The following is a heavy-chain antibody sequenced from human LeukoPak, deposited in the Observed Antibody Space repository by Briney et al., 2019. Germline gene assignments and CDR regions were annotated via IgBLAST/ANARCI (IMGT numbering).Heavy chain of an antibody. J-gene: IGHJ4*02. D-gene: IGHD5-24*01. V-gene: IGHV4-34*01. CDR1: GFTVSSNY. CDR2: INHSGST. Sequence: GSLRLSCVASGFTVSSNYMSWIRQPPGKGLEWIGEINHSGSTNYNPSLKSRVTISVDTSKSQISLKTSSVTAADTAVYYCARGPRDDYLDYWGQGTLVTVSS. CDR3: ARGPRDDYLDY.